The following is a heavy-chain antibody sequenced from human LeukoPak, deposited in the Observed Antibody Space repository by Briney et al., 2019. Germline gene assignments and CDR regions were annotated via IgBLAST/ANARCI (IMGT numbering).Heavy chain of an antibody. J-gene: IGHJ4*02. CDR2: INTDGSST. D-gene: IGHD3-10*01. CDR3: ARTVPGYFFDY. V-gene: IGHV3-74*01. Sequence: GGSLRLSCATSGFTFSSYWMHWVRQAPGKGLVWVSRINTDGSSTSYADSVKGRFTISRDNAKNTLYLQMNSLRAEDTAVYYCARTVPGYFFDYWGQGTLVTVSS. CDR1: GFTFSSYW.